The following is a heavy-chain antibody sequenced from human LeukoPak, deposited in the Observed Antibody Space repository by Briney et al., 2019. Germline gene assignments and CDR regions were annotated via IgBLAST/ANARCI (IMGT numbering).Heavy chain of an antibody. CDR3: ARGSGAYYYYGMDV. CDR2: IYHSGST. Sequence: SETPFLPCTVSGYSLSSGYYWGWVRQPPGKGVGGVGSIYHSGSTYYNPSLKSRVTISVDTSKNQFSLKLSSVTAADTAVYYCARGSGAYYYYGMDVWGQGTTVTVSS. D-gene: IGHD3-3*01. J-gene: IGHJ6*02. V-gene: IGHV4-38-2*02. CDR1: GYSLSSGYY.